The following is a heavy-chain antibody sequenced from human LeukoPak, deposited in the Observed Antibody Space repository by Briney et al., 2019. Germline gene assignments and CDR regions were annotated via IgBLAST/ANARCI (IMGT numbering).Heavy chain of an antibody. V-gene: IGHV3-74*01. D-gene: IGHD3-22*01. CDR2: INSDGINT. Sequence: GGSLRLSCEASGFTFSSYSMIWVRQAPGKGLVWVSRINSDGINTSYADSVKGRFTISRDNAKNTPNLQMNSLRAEDTAVYYCARDLGQYYDTSDNWFDPWGQGTLVTVSS. CDR3: ARDLGQYYDTSDNWFDP. J-gene: IGHJ5*02. CDR1: GFTFSSYS.